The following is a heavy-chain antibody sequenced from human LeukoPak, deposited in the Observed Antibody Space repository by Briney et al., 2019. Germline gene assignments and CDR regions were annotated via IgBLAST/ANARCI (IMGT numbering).Heavy chain of an antibody. J-gene: IGHJ4*02. D-gene: IGHD6-13*01. CDR3: ARDFNSRQFDY. CDR1: GFTFSSYG. V-gene: IGHV3-30*03. CDR2: ISYDGSNK. Sequence: GRSLRLSCAASGFTFSSYGMHWVRQAPGKGLEWVAVISYDGSNKYYADSVKGRFTISRDNSKNTLYLQMNSLTAEDTAVYYCARDFNSRQFDYWGQGALVTVSS.